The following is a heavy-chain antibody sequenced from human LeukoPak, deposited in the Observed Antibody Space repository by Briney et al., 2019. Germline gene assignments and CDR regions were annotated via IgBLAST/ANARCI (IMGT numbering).Heavy chain of an antibody. CDR2: INSDGRNT. V-gene: IGHV3-74*01. Sequence: GGSLRLSCAASGFTFSSYWMHWVRQAPGKGLVWVSHINSDGRNTNYADSVKGRFTISRDNAKNTLYLQMNSLRAEDTAVYYCAQGGSGTFASWGQGTLVTVSS. CDR1: GFTFSSYW. CDR3: AQGGSGTFAS. J-gene: IGHJ4*02. D-gene: IGHD1-1*01.